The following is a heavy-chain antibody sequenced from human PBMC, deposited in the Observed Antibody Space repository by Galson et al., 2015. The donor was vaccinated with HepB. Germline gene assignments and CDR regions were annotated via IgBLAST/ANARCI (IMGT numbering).Heavy chain of an antibody. Sequence: SLRLSCAVSGFSFRDYFMSWIRQTPGKGLEWVPYISTSGSVKYAENVKGRFTISRDNAGNSLHLQMRSLTVEDTAIYYCAREKSGNFYTFDSWGQGTLVTVSS. CDR3: AREKSGNFYTFDS. D-gene: IGHD1-26*01. CDR1: GFSFRDYF. J-gene: IGHJ4*02. CDR2: ISTSGSV. V-gene: IGHV3-11*01.